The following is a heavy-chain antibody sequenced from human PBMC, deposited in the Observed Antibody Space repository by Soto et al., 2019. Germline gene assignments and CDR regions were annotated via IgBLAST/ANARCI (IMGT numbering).Heavy chain of an antibody. CDR1: GGCFSGSY. V-gene: IGHV4-34*01. J-gene: IGHJ5*02. Sequence: SGTLPLNWDIDGGCFSGSYWGWIRQPPGKGLEWIGEINHSGSTNYNPSLKIRVTISVDTSKNQFSLKLSSVTAADTAVYYCAIQSLGELSAWGQGTLVTASS. CDR3: AIQSLGELSA. D-gene: IGHD3-16*02. CDR2: INHSGST.